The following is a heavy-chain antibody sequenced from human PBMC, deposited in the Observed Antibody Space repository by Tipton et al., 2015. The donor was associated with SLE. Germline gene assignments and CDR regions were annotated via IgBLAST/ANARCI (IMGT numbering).Heavy chain of an antibody. V-gene: IGHV4-38-2*02. CDR2: IYYSGST. Sequence: TLSLTCNVSGDSISGYYWNWIRQPPGKGLEWIGSIYYSGSTYYNPSLKSRVTISVDTSKNQFSLKLSSVTAADTAVYYCARGRDYYDSSGYLYDFDYWGQGTLVTVSS. D-gene: IGHD3-22*01. CDR1: GDSISGYY. J-gene: IGHJ4*02. CDR3: ARGRDYYDSSGYLYDFDY.